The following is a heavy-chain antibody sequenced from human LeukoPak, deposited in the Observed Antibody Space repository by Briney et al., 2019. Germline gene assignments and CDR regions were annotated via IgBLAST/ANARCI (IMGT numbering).Heavy chain of an antibody. V-gene: IGHV3-21*01. J-gene: IGHJ5*02. CDR3: ARGLPGIAAAGLLSGPINWFDP. CDR2: ISSSSSYI. D-gene: IGHD6-13*01. Sequence: GGSLRLSCAASGFTFSSYSMNWVRQAPGKGLEWVSSISSSSSYIYYADSVKGRFTISRDNAKNSLYLQMNSLRAEDTAVYYCARGLPGIAAAGLLSGPINWFDPWGQGTLVTVSS. CDR1: GFTFSSYS.